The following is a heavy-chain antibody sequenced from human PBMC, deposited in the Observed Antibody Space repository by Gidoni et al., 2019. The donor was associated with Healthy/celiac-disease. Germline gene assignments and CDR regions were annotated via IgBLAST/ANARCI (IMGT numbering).Heavy chain of an antibody. V-gene: IGHV3-9*01. CDR3: AKIAGGSYLEN. CDR1: GFTFDDDA. CDR2: ISWKSGSI. Sequence: EVQLVESGGGLVQHGRSLRLSCADSGFTFDDDAMHWVRHAPGKGLVWVSGISWKSGSIGYADSVKGRFTISRDNAKNSLYLQMNSLRAEDTALYYCAKIAGGSYLENWGQGTLVTVSS. J-gene: IGHJ4*02. D-gene: IGHD3-16*01.